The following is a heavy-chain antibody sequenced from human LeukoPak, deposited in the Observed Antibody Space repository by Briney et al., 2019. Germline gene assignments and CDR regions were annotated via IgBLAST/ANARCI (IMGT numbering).Heavy chain of an antibody. CDR3: AREVILWFGEPYYFDY. CDR2: INPNSGGT. V-gene: IGHV1-2*02. D-gene: IGHD3-10*01. J-gene: IGHJ4*02. Sequence: ASVKVSCKASGYTFTGYYMHWVRQAPGQGLEWMGWINPNSGGTNYAQKFQGRVTMTRDTSISTAYMELSRLRSDDTAMYYCAREVILWFGEPYYFDYWGQGTLVTVSS. CDR1: GYTFTGYY.